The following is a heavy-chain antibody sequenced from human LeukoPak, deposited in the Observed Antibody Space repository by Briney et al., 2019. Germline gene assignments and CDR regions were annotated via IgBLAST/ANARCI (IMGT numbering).Heavy chain of an antibody. CDR1: GFTFSNYA. D-gene: IGHD1-1*01. CDR2: ISGSGGRI. J-gene: IGHJ4*02. V-gene: IGHV3-23*01. Sequence: GGSLRLSCAASGFTFSNYAMSWVRQAPGKGLEWVSRISGSGGRIDYADSVKGRFTISRDNSKHTLSLQMNSLTAEDTAVYYCAKDPRLEGWIYFDSWGQGILVTVSS. CDR3: AKDPRLEGWIYFDS.